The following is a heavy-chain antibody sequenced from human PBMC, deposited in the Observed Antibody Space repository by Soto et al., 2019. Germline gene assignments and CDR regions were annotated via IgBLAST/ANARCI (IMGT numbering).Heavy chain of an antibody. J-gene: IGHJ6*03. Sequence: GGSLRLSCVASGFTVSSNYMSWVRQAPGKGLEGVSVIYNGDTAYYAESVKGRFTISRHNSKNTLYLQMYSVRPEDTAVYYCARVLRAPPYYYMDVWGKGTTVTVSS. CDR2: IYNGDTA. CDR1: GFTVSSNY. V-gene: IGHV3-53*04. CDR3: ARVLRAPPYYYMDV.